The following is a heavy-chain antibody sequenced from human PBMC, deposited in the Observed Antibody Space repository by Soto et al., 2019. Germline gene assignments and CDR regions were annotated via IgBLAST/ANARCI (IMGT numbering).Heavy chain of an antibody. Sequence: SETLSLTCTVSGGSVSTGSYDWSWIRQPPGKGLEWIGKIFFTGCAHYNPSLRNRVTMSVDTSKDQFSLTLTSVTAADTAVYYCARDGHGWDVWGQGTTVTVAS. J-gene: IGHJ6*02. D-gene: IGHD6-19*01. CDR3: ARDGHGWDV. CDR2: IFFTGCA. CDR1: GGSVSTGSYD. V-gene: IGHV4-61*01.